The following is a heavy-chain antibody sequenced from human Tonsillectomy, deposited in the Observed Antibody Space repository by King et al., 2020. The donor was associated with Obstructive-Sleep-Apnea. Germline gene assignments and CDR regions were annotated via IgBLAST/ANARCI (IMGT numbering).Heavy chain of an antibody. J-gene: IGHJ4*02. D-gene: IGHD2-15*01. CDR2: ISYDGSNK. V-gene: IGHV3-30-3*01. Sequence: VQLVESGGGVVQPGRSLRLSCAASVFTFSSYAMHWVRQAPGKGLEWVAVISYDGSNKYYADSVKGRFTISRDNSKNTLYLQMNSLRAEDTAVYYCARGGGGYWSGGSCSLFDYWGQGTLVTVSS. CDR1: VFTFSSYA. CDR3: ARGGGGYWSGGSCSLFDY.